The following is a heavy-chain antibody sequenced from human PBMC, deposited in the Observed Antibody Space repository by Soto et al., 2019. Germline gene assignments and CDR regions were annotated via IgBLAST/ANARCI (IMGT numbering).Heavy chain of an antibody. V-gene: IGHV3-21*01. J-gene: IGHJ4*01. CDR2: ISSSSSYI. CDR1: GFTFSSYD. D-gene: IGHD3-22*01. Sequence: EVQLVESGGGLVKPGGSLRLSCAASGFTFSSYDMNWVRQAPGKGLEWVSSISSSSSYIYYADSVKGRFTISRDNAKNSLYLQMNSLRAEETAVYYCARGTYYYDSSGYYAYWGQGTLVTVSS. CDR3: ARGTYYYDSSGYYAY.